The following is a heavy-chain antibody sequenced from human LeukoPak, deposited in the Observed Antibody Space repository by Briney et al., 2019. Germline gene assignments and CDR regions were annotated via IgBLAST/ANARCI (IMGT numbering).Heavy chain of an antibody. Sequence: GGSLRLSCAASGFTFSSYAMHWVRQAPGKGLEWVAVISYDGSNKYYADSVKGRFTISRDNSKNTLYLQMNSLRAEDTAVYYCARDRRGFDYRGQGTLVTVSS. CDR1: GFTFSSYA. J-gene: IGHJ4*02. V-gene: IGHV3-30-3*01. CDR2: ISYDGSNK. CDR3: ARDRRGFDY.